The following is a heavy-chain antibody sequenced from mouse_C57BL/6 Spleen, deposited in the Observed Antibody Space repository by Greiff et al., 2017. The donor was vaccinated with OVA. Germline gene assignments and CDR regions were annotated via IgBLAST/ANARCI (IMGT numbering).Heavy chain of an antibody. Sequence: EVQLQQSGPELVKPGASVKISCKASGYTFTDYYMNWVKQSHGKSLEWIGDINPNNGGTSYNQKFKGKATLTVDKSSSTAYMELRSLTSEDSAVYDCARRGYDYDIYWYFDVWGTGTTVTVSS. J-gene: IGHJ1*03. CDR2: INPNNGGT. V-gene: IGHV1-26*01. CDR3: ARRGYDYDIYWYFDV. CDR1: GYTFTDYY. D-gene: IGHD2-4*01.